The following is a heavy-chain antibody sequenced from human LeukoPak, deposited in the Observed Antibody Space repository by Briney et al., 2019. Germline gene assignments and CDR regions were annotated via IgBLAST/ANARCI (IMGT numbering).Heavy chain of an antibody. CDR1: GFSVSNNY. Sequence: PGGSLRLSCAASGFSVSNNYMSWVRQAPGEGLEGVSVIYSRGATYYADSAKGRFTMSRDNAKKTVYLQLTTLRPEDTAVYYCARGGYSGSYYRFSWGQGTLVTVSS. D-gene: IGHD3-22*01. J-gene: IGHJ4*02. CDR3: ARGGYSGSYYRFS. V-gene: IGHV3-53*01. CDR2: IYSRGAT.